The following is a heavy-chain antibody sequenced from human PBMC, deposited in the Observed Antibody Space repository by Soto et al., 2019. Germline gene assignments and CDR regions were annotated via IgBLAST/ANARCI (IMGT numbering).Heavy chain of an antibody. J-gene: IGHJ3*01. V-gene: IGHV3-7*01. Sequence: EVQLVESGGGLVQPGESLRLSCAASGFSFTSHWMRWVRQAPGKGLEWVATIKRDGSASYYLGSVKGRFTITRDNANDSLFLEMTSLRAEDTAVYYCARDQGRDILASAFDFWGQGKKVTVSS. D-gene: IGHD5-12*01. CDR2: IKRDGSAS. CDR1: GFSFTSHW. CDR3: ARDQGRDILASAFDF.